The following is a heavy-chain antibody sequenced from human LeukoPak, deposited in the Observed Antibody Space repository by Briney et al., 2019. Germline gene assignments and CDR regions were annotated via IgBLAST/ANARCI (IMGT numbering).Heavy chain of an antibody. CDR3: AKNPDGNIAVAGTYFDY. J-gene: IGHJ4*02. Sequence: GVLRLSCAASGFTVSINYMSWVRQAPGKGLEWVSVIYSGGSTYYADSVKGRFTISRDNSKNTLYLQMNSLRAEDTAVYYCAKNPDGNIAVAGTYFDYWGQGTLVTVSS. V-gene: IGHV3-53*01. D-gene: IGHD6-19*01. CDR2: IYSGGST. CDR1: GFTVSINY.